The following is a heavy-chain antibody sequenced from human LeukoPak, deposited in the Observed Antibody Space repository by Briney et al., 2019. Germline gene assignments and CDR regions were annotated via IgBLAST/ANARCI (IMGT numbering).Heavy chain of an antibody. V-gene: IGHV1-69*05. CDR2: IIPIFGTA. CDR1: GGTFSSYA. CDR3: ARDRSDYEIDY. D-gene: IGHD5-12*01. J-gene: IGHJ4*02. Sequence: GASVKVSCKASGGTFSSYAISWVRQAPGQGLEWIGRIIPIFGTANYAQKFQGRVTITTDESTSTAYMELSSLRSEDTAVYYCARDRSDYEIDYWGQGTLVTVSS.